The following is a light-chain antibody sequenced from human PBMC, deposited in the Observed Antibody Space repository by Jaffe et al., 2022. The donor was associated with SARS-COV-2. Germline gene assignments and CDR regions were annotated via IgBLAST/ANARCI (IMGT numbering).Light chain of an antibody. V-gene: IGLV2-23*01. CDR3: CSYASGAAVWA. CDR1: SSDFGSDRH. J-gene: IGLJ3*02. Sequence: QSALTQPASVSGSPGQSITMSCTATSSDFGSDRHVSWYQVHPGEAPKLIIYEGSQRPLGLSNRFSGSESGNTASLTISGLRTEDEADYYCCSYASGAAVWAFGGGTKLTVL. CDR2: EGS.